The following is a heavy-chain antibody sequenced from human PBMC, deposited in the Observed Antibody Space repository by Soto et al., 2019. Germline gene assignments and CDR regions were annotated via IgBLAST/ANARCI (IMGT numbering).Heavy chain of an antibody. J-gene: IGHJ3*02. Sequence: SLKVSCKASGGTFSSYTINWVPQAPGQGLEWMGMIIPILDTANYAQKFQGRVTITADKSTSTAYMELSSLRSEDTAVYYCARVVVGATAAWDAFDIWGQGTMVTVSS. D-gene: IGHD1-26*01. CDR1: GGTFSSYT. CDR3: ARVVVGATAAWDAFDI. CDR2: IIPILDTA. V-gene: IGHV1-69*08.